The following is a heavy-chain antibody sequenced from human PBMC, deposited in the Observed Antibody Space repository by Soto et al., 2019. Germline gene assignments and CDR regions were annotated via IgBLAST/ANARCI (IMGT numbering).Heavy chain of an antibody. CDR3: ARRLYGDYDY. CDR1: GYSFTTSG. V-gene: IGHV1-18*01. J-gene: IGHJ4*02. D-gene: IGHD4-17*01. CDR2: SSTYNGNT. Sequence: GASVKVSCKASGYSFTTSGITWVRQAPGQGLEWMGWSSTYNGNTNYAQKLQDRVTLTTDTSTSTAYMELRSLRSDDTAVYYCARRLYGDYDYWGQGTLVTVSS.